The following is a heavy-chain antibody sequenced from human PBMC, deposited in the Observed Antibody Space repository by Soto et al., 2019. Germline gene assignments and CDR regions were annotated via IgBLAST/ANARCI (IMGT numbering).Heavy chain of an antibody. J-gene: IGHJ5*02. CDR3: ARDTVTPNYNWFDP. D-gene: IGHD4-4*01. Sequence: GGSLRLSCAASGFTFSSYSMNWVRQAPGKGLEWVSSISSSSSYIYYADSVKGRFTISRDNAKNSLYLQMNSLRAEDTAVYYCARDTVTPNYNWFDPWGQGTLVTVSS. CDR2: ISSSSSYI. V-gene: IGHV3-21*01. CDR1: GFTFSSYS.